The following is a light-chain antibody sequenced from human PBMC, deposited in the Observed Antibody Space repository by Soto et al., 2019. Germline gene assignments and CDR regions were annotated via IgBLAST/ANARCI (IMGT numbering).Light chain of an antibody. CDR3: SSYANNSNSLG. J-gene: IGLJ1*01. CDR1: SSDIDGYNY. V-gene: IGLV2-8*01. CDR2: EVT. Sequence: QSGLTQPPSASGSPGQSVTISCNGTSSDIDGYNYVPWYQQRPGKVPKVIIDEVTKRPSGVPELFSGSKSGNTASLTVSRLQAEGEADYFCSSYANNSNSLGFGIATKVT.